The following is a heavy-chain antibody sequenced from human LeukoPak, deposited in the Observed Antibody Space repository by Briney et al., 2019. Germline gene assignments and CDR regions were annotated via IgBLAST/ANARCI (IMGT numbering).Heavy chain of an antibody. V-gene: IGHV3-30*03. CDR3: ADGSALRCPRW. J-gene: IGHJ4*02. CDR2: ISYDGSNK. CDR1: GFTFSSYG. Sequence: GGSLRLSCAASGFTFSSYGMHWVRQAPGKGLEWAAVISYDGSNKYYADSVKGRFTISRDNSKNTLYLQMNSLRAEDTAVYYCADGSALRCPRWWGQGTLVTVSS. D-gene: IGHD4-17*01.